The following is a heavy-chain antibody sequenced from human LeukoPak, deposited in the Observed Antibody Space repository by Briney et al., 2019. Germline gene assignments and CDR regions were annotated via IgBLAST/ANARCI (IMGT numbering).Heavy chain of an antibody. J-gene: IGHJ3*02. CDR2: TIPIFGTA. D-gene: IGHD7-27*01. CDR1: GGTFSSYA. V-gene: IGHV1-69*13. Sequence: ASVKVSCKASGGTFSSYAISWVRQAPGQGLEWMGGTIPIFGTANYAQKFQGRVTITADESTSTAYMELSSLRSEDTAVYYCAALGIGRAFDIWGQGTMVTVSS. CDR3: AALGIGRAFDI.